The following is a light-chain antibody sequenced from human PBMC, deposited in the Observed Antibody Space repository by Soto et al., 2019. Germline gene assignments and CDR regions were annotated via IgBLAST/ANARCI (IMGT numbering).Light chain of an antibody. CDR1: SGSVSTNNY. V-gene: IGLV8-61*01. CDR3: VLYMGRGIWV. Sequence: QTVVTQEPSFSVSPGGTVTLTCALSSGSVSTNNYPSWCQQTPGQPPRTLIFRTNTRSSGVPDRFSGSILGSKAALTNTGAQADDESDYYCVLYMGRGIWVFGGGTQLTVL. J-gene: IGLJ3*02. CDR2: RTN.